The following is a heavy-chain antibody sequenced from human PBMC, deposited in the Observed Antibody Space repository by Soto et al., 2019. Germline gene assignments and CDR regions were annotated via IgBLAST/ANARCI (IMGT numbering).Heavy chain of an antibody. J-gene: IGHJ6*03. CDR2: FDPEDGET. CDR3: ATDAGGEEPYYYMDV. V-gene: IGHV1-24*01. CDR1: GYTLTELS. Sequence: ASVKVSCKVSGYTLTELSMHWVRQAPGKGLEWMGGFDPEDGETTYAQKFQGRVTMTEDTSTDTAYMELSSLRSEDTAVYYCATDAGGEEPYYYMDVWGKGTTVTVSS.